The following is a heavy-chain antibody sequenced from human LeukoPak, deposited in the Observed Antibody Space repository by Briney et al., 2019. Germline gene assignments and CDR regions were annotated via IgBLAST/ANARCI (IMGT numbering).Heavy chain of an antibody. J-gene: IGHJ5*02. CDR2: INPNSGGT. CDR3: ARAGGRSWFDP. CDR1: GYTFTGYY. Sequence: ASVKVSCKASGYTFTGYYMHWVRQAPGQGLEWMGWINPNSGGTNYAQKFQGRVTMTTDTSMSTAYMELSRLTSDDTAVYYCARAGGRSWFDPWGQGTLLTVSS. V-gene: IGHV1-2*02.